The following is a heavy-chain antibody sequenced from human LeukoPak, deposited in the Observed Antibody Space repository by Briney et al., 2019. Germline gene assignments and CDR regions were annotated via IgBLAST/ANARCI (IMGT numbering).Heavy chain of an antibody. V-gene: IGHV4-34*01. D-gene: IGHD6-6*01. CDR3: ARDLGYSSSSHRVGY. CDR1: GGSFSGYY. J-gene: IGHJ4*02. CDR2: IYYSGST. Sequence: PSETLSLTCAVYGGSFSGYYWSWIRQPPGKGLEWIGSIYYSGSTYYNPSLKSRVTISVDTSKNQFSLKLSSVTAADTAVYYCARDLGYSSSSHRVGYWGQGTLVTVSS.